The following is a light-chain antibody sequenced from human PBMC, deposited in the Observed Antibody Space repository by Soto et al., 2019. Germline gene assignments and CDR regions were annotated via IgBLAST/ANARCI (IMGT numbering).Light chain of an antibody. CDR3: QHYNSYSEA. V-gene: IGKV1-5*03. CDR1: QTISSW. Sequence: DIQINQAPSTLSGSIGVRVTITCRASQTISSWLAWYQQKPGKAPKLLIYKASTLKSGVPSRFSGSGSGTEFTLTISSLQPDDFATYYCQHYNSYSEAFGQGSKVDIK. J-gene: IGKJ1*01. CDR2: KAS.